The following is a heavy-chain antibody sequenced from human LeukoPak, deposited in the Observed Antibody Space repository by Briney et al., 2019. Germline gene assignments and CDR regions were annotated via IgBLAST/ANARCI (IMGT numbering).Heavy chain of an antibody. CDR1: GGSISSSSYY. Sequence: PSETLSLTCTVSGGSISSSSYYWGWIRQPPGKGLEWIGSIYYSGSTYYNPSLKSRVTISVDTSKNQFSLKLSSVTAADTAVYYCARHCTGSGWNHYGGQRSLVTVSS. D-gene: IGHD6-19*01. CDR3: ARHCTGSGWNHY. CDR2: IYYSGST. V-gene: IGHV4-39*01. J-gene: IGHJ4*02.